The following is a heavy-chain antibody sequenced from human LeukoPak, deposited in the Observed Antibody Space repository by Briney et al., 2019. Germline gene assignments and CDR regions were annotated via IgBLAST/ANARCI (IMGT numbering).Heavy chain of an antibody. CDR2: TYYRSKWHN. CDR3: AREGVGATMAN. V-gene: IGHV6-1*01. CDR1: GDTVSNKNAA. D-gene: IGHD1-26*01. Sequence: SQTLSLTCAISGDTVSNKNAAWNWLRQSPSRGLEWLGRTYYRSKWHNDYAVSVKGRIDINPDTSKNQFSLRLNPVTPEDTAVYCCAREGVGATMANWGQGTLVTVSS. J-gene: IGHJ4*02.